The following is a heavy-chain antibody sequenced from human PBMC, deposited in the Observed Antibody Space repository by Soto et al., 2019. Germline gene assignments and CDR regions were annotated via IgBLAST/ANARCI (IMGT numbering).Heavy chain of an antibody. Sequence: PSETLSLTCTVSGGSISSYYWSWIRQPPGKGLEWIGYIYYSGSTNYNPSLKSRVAISVDTSKNQFSLKLSSVTAADTAVYYCARGPGIAVAGPPWGMDVWGQGTTVTVSS. CDR1: GGSISSYY. D-gene: IGHD6-13*01. J-gene: IGHJ6*02. CDR3: ARGPGIAVAGPPWGMDV. CDR2: IYYSGST. V-gene: IGHV4-59*01.